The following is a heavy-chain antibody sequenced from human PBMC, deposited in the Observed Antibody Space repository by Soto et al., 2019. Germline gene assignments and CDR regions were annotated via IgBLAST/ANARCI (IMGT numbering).Heavy chain of an antibody. D-gene: IGHD6-6*01. Sequence: PSETLSLTCTVSGGSISRYYWSWIRQPPGKGLEWIGYIYSSGSTNYNPSLKSRVTISVDTSKNQFSLKLSSVTAADTAVYYCARDWIAAEVDYYYGMDVWGQGTTVTVSS. CDR2: IYSSGST. J-gene: IGHJ6*02. CDR1: GGSISRYY. CDR3: ARDWIAAEVDYYYGMDV. V-gene: IGHV4-59*01.